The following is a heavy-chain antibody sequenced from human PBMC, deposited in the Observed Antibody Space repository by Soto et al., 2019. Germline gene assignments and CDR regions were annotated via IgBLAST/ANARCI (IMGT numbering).Heavy chain of an antibody. CDR2: ISSSSSYI. D-gene: IGHD2-2*01. CDR1: GFTFSSYN. CDR3: ARDSASSSTSCSDY. Sequence: GGSLRLSCAASGFTFSSYNMNWVRQAPGKGLEWVSSISSSSSYIYYADSVKGRFTISRDNAKNSLYLQMNSLRAEDTAVYYCARDSASSSTSCSDYWGQGTLVTVSS. V-gene: IGHV3-21*01. J-gene: IGHJ4*02.